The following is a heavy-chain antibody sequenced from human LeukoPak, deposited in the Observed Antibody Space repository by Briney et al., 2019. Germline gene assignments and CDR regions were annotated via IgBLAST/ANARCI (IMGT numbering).Heavy chain of an antibody. Sequence: GGSLRLSCAASGFTFSSYWMHWVRQAPGKGLEWVSSISSSSLYIYYADSVKGRFTISRDNAKNSLFLQMNSLRAEDTAVYYCAREGDGYNSPIDYWGQGTLVTVSS. D-gene: IGHD5-24*01. CDR2: ISSSSLYI. V-gene: IGHV3-21*01. J-gene: IGHJ4*02. CDR1: GFTFSSYW. CDR3: AREGDGYNSPIDY.